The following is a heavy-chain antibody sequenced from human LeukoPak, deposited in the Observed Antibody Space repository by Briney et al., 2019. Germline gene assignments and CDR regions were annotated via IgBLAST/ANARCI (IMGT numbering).Heavy chain of an antibody. CDR3: ARGGIAVAVSDPFDY. V-gene: IGHV3-7*01. CDR2: IKQDGSEK. J-gene: IGHJ4*02. D-gene: IGHD6-19*01. Sequence: GGSLRLSCEVSGFRLTTYGTHWVRQAPGKGLEWVANIKQDGSEKYYVDSVKGRFTISRDNAKNSLYLQMNSLRAEDTAVYYCARGGIAVAVSDPFDYWGQGTLVTVSS. CDR1: GFRLTTYG.